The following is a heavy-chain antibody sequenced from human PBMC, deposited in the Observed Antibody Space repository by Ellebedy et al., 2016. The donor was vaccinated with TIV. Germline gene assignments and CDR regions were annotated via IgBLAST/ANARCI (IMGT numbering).Heavy chain of an antibody. CDR1: GFTFNTYA. J-gene: IGHJ4*02. V-gene: IGHV3-33*01. CDR3: SRGWSTPDS. Sequence: PGGSLRLSCEASGFTFNTYAMHWVRQAPGKGLEWVAVIWYDGSNEFYVDSVRGRFTISRDNAQDTLFLQMNSLRAEDTAVYFCSRGWSTPDSWGQGTLVIVSS. D-gene: IGHD2-15*01. CDR2: IWYDGSNE.